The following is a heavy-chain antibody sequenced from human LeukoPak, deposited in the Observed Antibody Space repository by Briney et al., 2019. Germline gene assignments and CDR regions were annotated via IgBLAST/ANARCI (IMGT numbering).Heavy chain of an antibody. CDR2: IYPGDSDT. J-gene: IGHJ4*02. CDR1: GYNFTNYW. D-gene: IGHD2-2*01. Sequence: GESLKISCKGSGYNFTNYWIGWVRQMPGKGLEWMGIIYPGDSDTRYSPSFQGQVTISADKSISTAYLKWSSLKSSDTAMYYCGRQGGWPAAMPNDYWGQGTLVTVSS. V-gene: IGHV5-51*01. CDR3: GRQGGWPAAMPNDY.